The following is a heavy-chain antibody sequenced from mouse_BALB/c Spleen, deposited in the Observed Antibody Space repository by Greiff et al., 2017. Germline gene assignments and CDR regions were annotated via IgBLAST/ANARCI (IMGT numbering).Heavy chain of an antibody. Sequence: EVQRVESGGGLVQPGGSRKLSCAASGFTFSSFGMHWVRQAPEKGLEWVAYISSGSSTIYYADTVKGRFTISRDNPKNTLFLQMTSLRSEDTAMYYCARSYYRYDYYAMDYWGQGTSVTVSS. CDR2: ISSGSSTI. J-gene: IGHJ4*01. D-gene: IGHD2-14*01. V-gene: IGHV5-17*02. CDR3: ARSYYRYDYYAMDY. CDR1: GFTFSSFG.